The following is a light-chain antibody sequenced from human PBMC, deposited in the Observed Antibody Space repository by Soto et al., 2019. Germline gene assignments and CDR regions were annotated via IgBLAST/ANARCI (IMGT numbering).Light chain of an antibody. CDR2: SAS. Sequence: EIVLTQSPATLSVSPGERVTLSCRASQSVDINLAWYQQKPGQAPSLLIFSASTRATGVPARFSGSGSGTEFTLTISSLQPEDFATYYCQQLNSYPLTFGGGTKVDIK. V-gene: IGKV3-15*01. J-gene: IGKJ4*01. CDR1: QSVDIN. CDR3: QQLNSYPLT.